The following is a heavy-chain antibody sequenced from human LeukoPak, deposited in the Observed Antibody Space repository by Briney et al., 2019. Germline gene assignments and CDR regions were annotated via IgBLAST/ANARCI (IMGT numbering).Heavy chain of an antibody. CDR3: AKERSLIYCGGDCYTLDY. J-gene: IGHJ4*02. CDR1: GFTFNTYG. Sequence: PGGSLRLSCAASGFTFNTYGMSWVRQAPGKGLEWVSAISGSGGSTYYADSVKGRFAISRDNSKNTLYLQMNSLRAEDTAVYYCAKERSLIYCGGDCYTLDYWGQGTLVTVSS. CDR2: ISGSGGST. V-gene: IGHV3-23*01. D-gene: IGHD2-21*02.